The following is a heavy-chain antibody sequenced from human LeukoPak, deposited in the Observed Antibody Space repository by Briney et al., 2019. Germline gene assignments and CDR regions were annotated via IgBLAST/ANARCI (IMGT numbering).Heavy chain of an antibody. J-gene: IGHJ3*02. Sequence: PGGSLRLSCAASGFTFSSYAMSWVHQAPGKGLEWVSAISGSGGSTYYADSVKGRFTISRDNSKNTLYLQMNSLRAEDTAVYYCAKAPLPQDAFDIWGQGTMVTVSS. CDR2: ISGSGGST. CDR1: GFTFSSYA. CDR3: AKAPLPQDAFDI. D-gene: IGHD3-16*02. V-gene: IGHV3-23*01.